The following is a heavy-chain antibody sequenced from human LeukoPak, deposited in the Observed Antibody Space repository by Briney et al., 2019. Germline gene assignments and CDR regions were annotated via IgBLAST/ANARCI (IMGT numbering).Heavy chain of an antibody. CDR2: INHSGST. J-gene: IGHJ4*02. D-gene: IGHD2-2*01. Sequence: SETLSLTCAVYGGSFSGYYWSWIRQPPGKGLEWIGEINHSGSTNYNPSLKSRVTISVDTSKNQFSLKLSSVTAADTAVYYCARGGYCSSTSCSGALGFDYWGRGTLVTASS. CDR1: GGSFSGYY. CDR3: ARGGYCSSTSCSGALGFDY. V-gene: IGHV4-34*01.